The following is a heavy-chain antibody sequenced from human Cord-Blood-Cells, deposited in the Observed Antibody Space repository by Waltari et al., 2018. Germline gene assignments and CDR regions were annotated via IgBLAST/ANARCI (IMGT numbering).Heavy chain of an antibody. V-gene: IGHV4-34*01. D-gene: IGHD3-3*01. CDR2: INHSGST. Sequence: AGLLKPSETLSLTCAVYGGSFSGYYWSWIRQPPGKGLEWSGEINHSGSTNYNPSLKSRVTISVDTSKNQFSLKLSSVTAADTAVYYCARGKEGVVIDYWGQGTLVTVSS. CDR3: ARGKEGVVIDY. CDR1: GGSFSGYY. J-gene: IGHJ4*02.